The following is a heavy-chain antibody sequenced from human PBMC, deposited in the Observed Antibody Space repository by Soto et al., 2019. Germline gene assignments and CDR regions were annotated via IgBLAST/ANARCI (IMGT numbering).Heavy chain of an antibody. CDR2: TGLNGRTT. CDR3: ATVHSTSRSFDY. V-gene: IGHV3-23*01. CDR1: GFTFSMSA. Sequence: EVQLLESGGGLVQPGGSPRLSCAASGFTFSMSAMSWVRQAPGKGLEWVSTTGLNGRTTYYADSVKGRFTVSRDNSKNTLHLQMNSLGAEDTAVYYCATVHSTSRSFDYWGQGTLVTVSS. D-gene: IGHD2-2*01. J-gene: IGHJ4*02.